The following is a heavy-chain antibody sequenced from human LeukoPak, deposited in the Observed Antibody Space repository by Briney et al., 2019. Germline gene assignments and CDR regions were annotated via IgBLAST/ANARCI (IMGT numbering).Heavy chain of an antibody. J-gene: IGHJ4*02. CDR2: IYYSGST. CDR1: AGSISSYY. CDR3: ARDRGASFGGYSYYFDY. D-gene: IGHD3-22*01. Sequence: PSETLSLTCTVSAGSISSYYWSWIRPPPGKGLEWSGYIYYSGSTNYNPSLKSRVTISVDTSKNQFSLKLSSVTAADTAVYYCARDRGASFGGYSYYFDYWGQGTLVTVSS. V-gene: IGHV4-59*01.